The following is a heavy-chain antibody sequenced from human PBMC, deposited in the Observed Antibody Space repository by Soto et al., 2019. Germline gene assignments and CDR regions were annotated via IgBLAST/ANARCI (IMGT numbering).Heavy chain of an antibody. V-gene: IGHV1-2*04. CDR2: IDPNSGGT. D-gene: IGHD3-10*01. CDR1: GYTFTGYY. CDR3: ARADTMARGVIGAFDI. J-gene: IGHJ3*02. Sequence: ASVKVSCKASGYTFTGYYMHWVRQAPGQGLEWMGWIDPNSGGTNYAQKFQGWVTMTRDTSISTAYMELSRLRSDDTAVYYCARADTMARGVIGAFDIWGQGTMVTVSS.